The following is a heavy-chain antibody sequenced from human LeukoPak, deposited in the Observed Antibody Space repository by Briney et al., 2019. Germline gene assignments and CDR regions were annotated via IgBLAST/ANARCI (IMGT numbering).Heavy chain of an antibody. CDR3: ARSIVGATVGFDY. CDR2: IYTSGST. CDR1: GGSISSSSYY. V-gene: IGHV4-61*02. Sequence: SETLSLTCTVSGGSISSSSYYWGWIRQPAGKGLEWIGRIYTSGSTNYNPSLKSRVTMSVDTSKNQFSLKLSSVTAADTAVYYCARSIVGATVGFDYWGQGTLVTVSS. D-gene: IGHD1-26*01. J-gene: IGHJ4*02.